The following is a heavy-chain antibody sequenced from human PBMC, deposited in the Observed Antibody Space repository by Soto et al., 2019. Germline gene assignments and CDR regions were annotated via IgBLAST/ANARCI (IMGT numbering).Heavy chain of an antibody. CDR3: ARDPGKDHSWSFDL. CDR2: ISYDGTDK. V-gene: IGHV3-30-3*01. CDR1: GFTFSTHA. J-gene: IGHJ2*01. Sequence: QVQLVESGGGVVQPGRSLRLSCAPSGFTFSTHAIHWVRQAPGVGLEWVAVISYDGTDKYYAGEVKGRFTISRDNSKNMHKLQANSLRAADTAVYCWARDPGKDHSWSFDLWGRGTLVTVSA.